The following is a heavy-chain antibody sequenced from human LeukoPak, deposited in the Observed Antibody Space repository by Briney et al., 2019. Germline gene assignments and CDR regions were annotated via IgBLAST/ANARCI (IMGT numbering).Heavy chain of an antibody. D-gene: IGHD3-10*01. Sequence: TGGSLRLSCAASGFTFSSYAMHWVRQAPGKGLEWVAVISYDGSNKYYADSVKGRFTISRDNSKNTLYLQMNSLRAEDTAVYYCARDRSRYYGSGSYSNRGQGTLVTVSS. J-gene: IGHJ4*02. CDR1: GFTFSSYA. V-gene: IGHV3-30*04. CDR2: ISYDGSNK. CDR3: ARDRSRYYGSGSYSN.